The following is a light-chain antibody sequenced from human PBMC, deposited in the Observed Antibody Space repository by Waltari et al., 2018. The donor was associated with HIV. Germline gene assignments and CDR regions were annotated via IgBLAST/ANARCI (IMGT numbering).Light chain of an antibody. Sequence: QSVLNQPPSPSGHPGQRVTISCSGSISHIGSNTVNCYQQLPGTAPKLLIYSNDQRPSGVPDRFSGSKSGTSASLAISGLRSEDEADYYCATWDDSLDGPMFGGGTKLTVL. V-gene: IGLV1-44*01. CDR3: ATWDDSLDGPM. CDR2: SND. J-gene: IGLJ3*02. CDR1: ISHIGSNT.